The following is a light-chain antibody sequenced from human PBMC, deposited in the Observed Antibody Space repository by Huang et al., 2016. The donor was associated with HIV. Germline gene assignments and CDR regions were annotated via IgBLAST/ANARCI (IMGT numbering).Light chain of an antibody. CDR2: AAS. Sequence: DIEMTQSPSSLSASVGDRVTITCRASQNISRYLNWYQQKQGKAPKFLIYAASNLQSGVPPRCSGSGSGTDFTLTISSLQPEDFATYSCQQSYNFPTFGQGTKVEMK. CDR3: QQSYNFPT. V-gene: IGKV1-39*01. J-gene: IGKJ1*01. CDR1: QNISRY.